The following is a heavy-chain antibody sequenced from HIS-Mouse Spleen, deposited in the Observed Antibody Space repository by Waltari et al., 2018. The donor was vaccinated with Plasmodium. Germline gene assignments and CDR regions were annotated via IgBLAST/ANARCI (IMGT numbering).Heavy chain of an antibody. CDR3: ASGWYWDFDL. V-gene: IGHV3-7*01. CDR1: GFTFSRYW. D-gene: IGHD6-19*01. J-gene: IGHJ2*01. CDR2: IKQDGREK. Sequence: EVQLVESVGGLVQPGGSLRLSCAASGFTFSRYWMTWVRQAPGKVLEWVANIKQDGREKYDGDAVKGRFTISRDNGNNSLYLQMNSLRAEDTAVYYCASGWYWDFDLWGRGTLVTVSS.